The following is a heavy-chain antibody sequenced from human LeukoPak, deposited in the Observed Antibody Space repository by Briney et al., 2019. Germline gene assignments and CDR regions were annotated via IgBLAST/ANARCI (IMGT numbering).Heavy chain of an antibody. J-gene: IGHJ4*02. Sequence: GGSLRLSCAASGFTFSSYCMQWVRQAPGKGLVWVSRINGDGSSATYADSVKGRFTISRDSAKNTLYLQMNGLRAEDTAVYYCTREHRGYGDQTSGYWGQGTLVTVSS. V-gene: IGHV3-74*01. CDR3: TREHRGYGDQTSGY. CDR1: GFTFSSYC. D-gene: IGHD4-17*01. CDR2: INGDGSSA.